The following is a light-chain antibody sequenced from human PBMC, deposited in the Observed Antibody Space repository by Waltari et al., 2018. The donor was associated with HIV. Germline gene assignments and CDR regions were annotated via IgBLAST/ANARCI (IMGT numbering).Light chain of an antibody. Sequence: DIQMNTSPPSVSASVGDRVTITCRASKDISRWLAWYQQKPGKAPKLLIYAASTLQGGVPSRFSGRGSGTEFTLTISSLQPEDFATYDCQQANSFPDTFGQGTKLDIK. V-gene: IGKV1-12*01. CDR2: AAS. CDR3: QQANSFPDT. J-gene: IGKJ2*01. CDR1: KDISRW.